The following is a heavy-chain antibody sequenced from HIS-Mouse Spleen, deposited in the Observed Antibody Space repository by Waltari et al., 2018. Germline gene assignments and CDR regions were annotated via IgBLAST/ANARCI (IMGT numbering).Heavy chain of an antibody. CDR2: INHSGST. CDR1: GGSFSGHY. V-gene: IGHV4-34*01. J-gene: IGHJ4*02. D-gene: IGHD1-26*01. Sequence: QVQLQQWGAGLLKPSETLSLTCAFYGGSFSGHYWSWTRQPQGKGLGGIGEINHSGSTNYNPSLKSRVTISVDTSKNQFSLKLSSVTAADTAVYYCARMGPASGSYGDYWGQGTLVTVSS. CDR3: ARMGPASGSYGDY.